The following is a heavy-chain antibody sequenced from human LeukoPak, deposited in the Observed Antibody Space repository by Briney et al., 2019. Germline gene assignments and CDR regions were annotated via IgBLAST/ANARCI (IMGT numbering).Heavy chain of an antibody. Sequence: ASVKVSCKASDYTFISYGINWVRQAPGQGLEWMGWISGYNGNTNYAQKFQGRVTMTTDTSTSTAYMELRSLRSDDTAVYYCARVDPFTVTHVIDYWGQGTLVTVSS. CDR2: ISGYNGNT. V-gene: IGHV1-18*01. D-gene: IGHD4-17*01. CDR3: ARVDPFTVTHVIDY. J-gene: IGHJ4*02. CDR1: DYTFISYG.